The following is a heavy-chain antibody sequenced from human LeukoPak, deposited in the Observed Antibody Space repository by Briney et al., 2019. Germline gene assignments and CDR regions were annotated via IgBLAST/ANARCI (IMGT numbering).Heavy chain of an antibody. CDR2: IYDRGPA. CDR3: ARSRQASGLFNS. Sequence: SETLSLTCTVSGYAITSGGFSWNWIRQPPGKGLEWIGCIYDRGPAYYNPSLKRRFTISVDRPKNQFFLNVTSLTAADTAVYYCARSRQASGLFNSWGQGTLVVVSS. D-gene: IGHD3-10*01. CDR1: GYAITSGGFS. V-gene: IGHV4-30-2*01. J-gene: IGHJ5*01.